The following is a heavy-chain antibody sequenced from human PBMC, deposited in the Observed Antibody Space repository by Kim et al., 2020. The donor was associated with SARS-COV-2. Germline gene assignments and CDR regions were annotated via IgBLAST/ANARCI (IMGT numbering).Heavy chain of an antibody. CDR1: GFTFGDYA. D-gene: IGHD2-15*01. CDR2: IRSKAYGGTT. J-gene: IGHJ3*02. Sequence: GGSLRLSCTASGFTFGDYAMSWFRQAPGKGLEWVGFIRSKAYGGTTEYAASVKGRFTISRDDSKSIAYLQMNSLKTEDTAVYYCTSDIVVSLRPDAFDIWGQGTMVTVSS. V-gene: IGHV3-49*03. CDR3: TSDIVVSLRPDAFDI.